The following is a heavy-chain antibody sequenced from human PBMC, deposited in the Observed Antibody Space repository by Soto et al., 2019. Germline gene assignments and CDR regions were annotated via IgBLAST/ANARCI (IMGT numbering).Heavy chain of an antibody. J-gene: IGHJ3*02. V-gene: IGHV3-21*01. D-gene: IGHD6-19*01. CDR2: ISSSSSYI. Sequence: EVQLVESGGGLVKPGGSLRLSCAASGFTFSSYSMNWVSQAPGKGLEWVSSISSSSSYIYYADSVKGRFTISRDNAKNSLYLQLNSLRAEDTAVYYCARDPSSGWYNAFDIWGQGTRVTVSS. CDR1: GFTFSSYS. CDR3: ARDPSSGWYNAFDI.